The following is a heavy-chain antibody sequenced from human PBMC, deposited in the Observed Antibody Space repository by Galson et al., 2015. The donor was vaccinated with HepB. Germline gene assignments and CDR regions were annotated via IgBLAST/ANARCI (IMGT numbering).Heavy chain of an antibody. V-gene: IGHV5-51*01. D-gene: IGHD1-1*01. CDR2: IYPGDSDT. CDR3: ARHSITTGTTGPTFDALDV. Sequence: QSGAEVKKPGESLKISCKGSGYSFTGYWIGWVRQMPGKGLEWMGIIYPGDSDTRYSPSFQGQVTFSADKSISTAYLQWDSLAASDTAMYYCARHSITTGTTGPTFDALDVWGQGTVVTASS. J-gene: IGHJ3*01. CDR1: GYSFTGYW.